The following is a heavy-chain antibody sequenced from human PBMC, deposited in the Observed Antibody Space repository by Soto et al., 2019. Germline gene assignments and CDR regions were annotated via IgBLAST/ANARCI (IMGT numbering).Heavy chain of an antibody. Sequence: PSETLSLTCTVSGGSISSGDYYWSWIRQPPGKGLEWIGYIYYSGSTYYNPSLKSRVTISVDTSKNQFSLKLSSVTAADTAVYYCARMCRDGYNYVWFDPWGQGTLVTVSS. CDR3: ARMCRDGYNYVWFDP. CDR2: IYYSGST. CDR1: GGSISSGDYY. J-gene: IGHJ5*02. V-gene: IGHV4-30-4*01. D-gene: IGHD5-12*01.